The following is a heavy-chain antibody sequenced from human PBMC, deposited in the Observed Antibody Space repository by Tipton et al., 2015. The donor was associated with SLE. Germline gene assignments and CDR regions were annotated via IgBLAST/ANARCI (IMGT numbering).Heavy chain of an antibody. CDR2: IYYSGST. CDR1: GGSISRSNFY. J-gene: IGHJ5*02. D-gene: IGHD3-16*01. Sequence: TLSLTCTVSGGSISRSNFYWGWIRQPPGKGLEWIGSIYYSGSTYYNPSLKSRVTISVDTSKNQFSLKLSSVTAADTAVYYCARVQAYEGFDPWGQGTLVTVSS. V-gene: IGHV4-39*07. CDR3: ARVQAYEGFDP.